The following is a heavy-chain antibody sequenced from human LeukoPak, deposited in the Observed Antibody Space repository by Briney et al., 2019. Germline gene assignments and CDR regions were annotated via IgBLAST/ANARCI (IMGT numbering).Heavy chain of an antibody. D-gene: IGHD5-24*01. CDR3: ARRIQGMAPYYFDY. CDR2: INSDGGST. Sequence: GGSLRLSCAASGFTFNSCVMYWVRQAPGKGLVWVSRINSDGGSTSYADSVKGRFTISRDNAKNTLYLQMNSLRAEDTAVYYCARRIQGMAPYYFDYWGQGTLVTVSS. CDR1: GFTFNSCV. V-gene: IGHV3-74*01. J-gene: IGHJ4*02.